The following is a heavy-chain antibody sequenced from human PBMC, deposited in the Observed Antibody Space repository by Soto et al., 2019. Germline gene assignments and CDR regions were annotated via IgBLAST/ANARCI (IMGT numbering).Heavy chain of an antibody. J-gene: IGHJ4*02. V-gene: IGHV4-38-2*01. Sequence: PSETLSLTCAVSGYSISSGYYWGWIRQPPGKGLEWIGSIYHSGSTYYNPSLKSRVTISVDTSKNQFSLKLSSVSAADTAVYYCVGRYYDSSGYYSPDLHFDYWGQGTLVTVS. D-gene: IGHD3-22*01. CDR1: GYSISSGYY. CDR3: VGRYYDSSGYYSPDLHFDY. CDR2: IYHSGST.